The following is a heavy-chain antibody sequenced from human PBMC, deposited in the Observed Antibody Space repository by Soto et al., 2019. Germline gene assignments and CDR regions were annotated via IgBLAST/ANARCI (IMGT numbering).Heavy chain of an antibody. Sequence: ASVKVSCKASGGTFSSYAISWVRQAPGQGLEWMGGIIPIFGTANYAQKFQGRVTITADESTSTAYMELGSLRSEDTAVYYCAILEYSSSLGYYYYGMDVWGQGTTVTVSS. CDR1: GGTFSSYA. D-gene: IGHD6-6*01. V-gene: IGHV1-69*13. CDR3: AILEYSSSLGYYYYGMDV. CDR2: IIPIFGTA. J-gene: IGHJ6*02.